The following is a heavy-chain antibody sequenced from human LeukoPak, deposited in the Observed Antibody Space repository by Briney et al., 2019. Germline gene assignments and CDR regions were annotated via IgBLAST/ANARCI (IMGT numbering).Heavy chain of an antibody. CDR3: ARGKGIVATITGGSDP. D-gene: IGHD5-12*01. CDR2: INRSGST. J-gene: IGHJ5*02. Sequence: SETLSLTCAVYGGSFSGYYWSWIRQPPGKGLEWIGEINRSGSTNYNPSLKSRVTISVDTSKNQFSLKLSSVTAADTAVYYCARGKGIVATITGGSDPWGQGTLVTVSS. CDR1: GGSFSGYY. V-gene: IGHV4-34*01.